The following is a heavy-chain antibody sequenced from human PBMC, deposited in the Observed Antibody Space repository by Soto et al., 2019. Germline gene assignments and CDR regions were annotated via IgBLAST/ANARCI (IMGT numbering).Heavy chain of an antibody. D-gene: IGHD6-19*01. J-gene: IGHJ6*04. CDR1: GFSLSTSGMC. CDR3: AGIPPGYSSGGPTGYYGMDV. V-gene: IGHV2-70*01. CDR2: IDWDDDK. Sequence: SGPTLVNPTQTLTLTCTFSGFSLSTSGMCVSWIRQPPGKALEWLALIDWDDDKYYSTSLKTRLTISKDTSKNQVVLTMTNMDAVNTPTYYCAGIPPGYSSGGPTGYYGMDVGGKGTTVPVSS.